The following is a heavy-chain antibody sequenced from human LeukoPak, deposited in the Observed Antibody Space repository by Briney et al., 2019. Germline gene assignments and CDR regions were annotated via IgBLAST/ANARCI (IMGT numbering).Heavy chain of an antibody. CDR3: AKVRTALGY. J-gene: IGHJ4*02. D-gene: IGHD3-16*01. CDR1: GFTFSSYA. CDR2: IKRDGSEK. Sequence: GGSLRLSCAASGFTFSSYAMHWVRQAPGKGLEWAANIKRDGSEKYYVDSVKGRFTISRDNAKNSLYLQMNSLRAEDTAVYYCAKVRTALGYWGQGTLVTVSS. V-gene: IGHV3-7*03.